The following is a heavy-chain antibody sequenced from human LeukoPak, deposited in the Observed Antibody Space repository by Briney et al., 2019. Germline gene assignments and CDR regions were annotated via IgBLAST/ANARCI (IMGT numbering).Heavy chain of an antibody. V-gene: IGHV4-34*01. Sequence: PSETLSLTCAVYGGSFSGYYWSWIRQPPGKGLEWIGEINHSGSTNYNPSLRSRVTISVDTSKNQFSLKLSSVTAADTAVYYCARGTLGRSSPFDHWGKGTLVTVSS. CDR3: ARGTLGRSSPFDH. CDR2: INHSGST. CDR1: GGSFSGYY. D-gene: IGHD6-6*01. J-gene: IGHJ4*02.